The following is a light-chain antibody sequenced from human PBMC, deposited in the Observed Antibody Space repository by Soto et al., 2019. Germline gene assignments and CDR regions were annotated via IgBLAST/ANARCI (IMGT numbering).Light chain of an antibody. CDR3: QQYGSSPNT. V-gene: IGKV3-20*01. CDR1: QSVSSSY. J-gene: IGKJ1*01. CDR2: GAS. Sequence: EIVLTQSPGTLSLSPGERATLSCRASQSVSSSYLAWYQQKPGQAPRLLIYGASSRATGTPDRFSGSGSGTDFTLTISRLEPEDFAVHCCQQYGSSPNTFGQGTKVEIK.